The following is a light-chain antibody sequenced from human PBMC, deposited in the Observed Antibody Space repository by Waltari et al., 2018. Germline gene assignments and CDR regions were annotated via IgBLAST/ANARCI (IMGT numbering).Light chain of an antibody. CDR2: DAS. V-gene: IGKV3-11*01. J-gene: IGKJ2*01. Sequence: EIVLTQSPATLSLSPGERATLSCRASQSVSVCLALYQQKPGQAPRLLIHDASNRATGIPARFSGSGSGTDFTLTISSLEPEDFAVYYCQQCYIRYTFGQGTKVEIK. CDR1: QSVSVC. CDR3: QQCYIRYT.